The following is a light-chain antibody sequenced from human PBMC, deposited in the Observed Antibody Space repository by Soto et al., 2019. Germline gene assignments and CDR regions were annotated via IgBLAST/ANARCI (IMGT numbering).Light chain of an antibody. V-gene: IGLV4-69*01. J-gene: IGLJ3*02. CDR2: VTSDGSH. CDR3: QAWGTGGV. CDR1: SGHSDYA. Sequence: QLVLTQSHSASASPGASVKLTCTLSSGHSDYAIAWHQQQPEKGPRYLMKVTSDGSHTKGDGIPDRFSGSSSGADRYLTISSLRSDDEADYYCQAWGTGGVFGGGTKVTVL.